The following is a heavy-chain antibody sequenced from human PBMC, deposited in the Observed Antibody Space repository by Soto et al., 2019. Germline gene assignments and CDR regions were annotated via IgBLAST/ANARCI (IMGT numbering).Heavy chain of an antibody. J-gene: IGHJ4*02. CDR2: IIPIFGTA. Sequence: ASVKVSCKASGGTFSSYAISWVRQAPGQGLEWMGGIIPIFGTANYAQKFQGRVTITADESTSTAYMELSSLRSEDTAVYYCARDRYSGSYSYFDYWGQGTLVTVSS. CDR1: GGTFSSYA. CDR3: ARDRYSGSYSYFDY. V-gene: IGHV1-69*13. D-gene: IGHD1-26*01.